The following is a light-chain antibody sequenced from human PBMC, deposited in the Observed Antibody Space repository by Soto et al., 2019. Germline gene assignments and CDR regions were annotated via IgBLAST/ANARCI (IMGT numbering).Light chain of an antibody. V-gene: IGKV3-20*01. J-gene: IGKJ2*01. CDR2: GAS. CDR1: QSVSDSS. CDR3: QLYGDSPMYT. Sequence: EIVLTQSPGTLSLSPGERATLSCRASQSVSDSSLAWYHQKPGQAPRLLIYGASRRATGIPDTFSGSGSGTDFTLTISRLEPEDFAVYYCQLYGDSPMYTFGQGTMLEIK.